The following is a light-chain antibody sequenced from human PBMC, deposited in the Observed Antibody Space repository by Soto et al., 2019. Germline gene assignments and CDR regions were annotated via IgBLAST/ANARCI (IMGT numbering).Light chain of an antibody. J-gene: IGKJ3*01. CDR3: MQSLQTPGT. V-gene: IGKV2-28*01. Sequence: DIVMTQSPLSLPVTPGEPASISCRSSQSLLHSNGYNYLDWYLQKPGQSPQLLIYLGSNRASGVPERFSGSGSGTDFTLKISRVEAEDVGVYYCMQSLQTPGTFGPGTKADIK. CDR1: QSLLHSNGYNY. CDR2: LGS.